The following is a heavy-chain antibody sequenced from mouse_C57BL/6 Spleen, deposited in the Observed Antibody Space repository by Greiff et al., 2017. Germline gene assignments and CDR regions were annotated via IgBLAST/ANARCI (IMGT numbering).Heavy chain of an antibody. J-gene: IGHJ3*01. D-gene: IGHD1-1*01. CDR1: GYTFTDYY. Sequence: VQLQQSGPELVKPGASVKISCKASGYTFTDYYMNWVKQSHGKSLEWIGDINPNNGGTSYNQKFKGKATLTVDKSSSTAYMELRSLTSEDSAVYYCAREEDYYGSSFPFAYWGQGTLVTVSA. V-gene: IGHV1-26*01. CDR3: AREEDYYGSSFPFAY. CDR2: INPNNGGT.